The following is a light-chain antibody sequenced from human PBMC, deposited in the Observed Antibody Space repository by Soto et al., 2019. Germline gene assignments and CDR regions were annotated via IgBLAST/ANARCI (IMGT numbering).Light chain of an antibody. CDR2: DAS. V-gene: IGKV3-15*01. J-gene: IGKJ5*01. Sequence: VLTQSRPTLSLSPGDRATLPCRASQSVSRSLTWYQQKHGQAPRLIIQDASTRATGIPARFSGSGSGTEFNLTISSLQSEDFAVYYCQLYNTWPITFGQGTRLEIK. CDR3: QLYNTWPIT. CDR1: QSVSRS.